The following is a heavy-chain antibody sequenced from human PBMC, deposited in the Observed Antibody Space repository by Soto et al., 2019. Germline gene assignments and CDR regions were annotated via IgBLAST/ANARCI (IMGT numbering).Heavy chain of an antibody. V-gene: IGHV3-23*01. CDR1: GFTFSSYA. J-gene: IGHJ6*02. CDR2: ISGSGGST. Sequence: PGGSLRLSCAASGFTFSSYAMSWVRQDQGKGLEWVSAISGSGGSTYYADSVKGRFTISRDNSKNTLYLQMHSLSAADTAVSYCANWARIQLWFYMDVWGQGTTVTVSS. D-gene: IGHD5-18*01. CDR3: ANWARIQLWFYMDV.